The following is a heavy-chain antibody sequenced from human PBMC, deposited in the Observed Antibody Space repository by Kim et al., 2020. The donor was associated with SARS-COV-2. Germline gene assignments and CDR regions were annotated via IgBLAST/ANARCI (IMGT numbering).Heavy chain of an antibody. CDR1: GFTFSSFL. J-gene: IGHJ6*02. Sequence: GGSLRLSCAASGFTFSSFLMHWVRQAPGKGLVWVARINSDGTSARHADSVKGRFTISRDNAKKTLYMEMNSLRAEDTAVYYCVIDSYYYYGMDVWGQGTTVTVSS. D-gene: IGHD2-21*01. CDR2: INSDGTSA. V-gene: IGHV3-74*01. CDR3: VIDSYYYYGMDV.